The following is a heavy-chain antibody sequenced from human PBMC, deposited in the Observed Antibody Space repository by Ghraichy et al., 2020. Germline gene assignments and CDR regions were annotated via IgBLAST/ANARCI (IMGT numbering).Heavy chain of an antibody. CDR2: IHSASGDT. CDR3: ARAGTRLGTSPHFDD. Sequence: ASVKVSCKTSGYTFTGYLYWLRQAPGQSLEWVGWIHSASGDTRIAQKFQGRLTMTRDTSINTAYVDLSRRTSDETAIYYCARAGTRLGTSPHFDDWGQGTLVTVSS. J-gene: IGHJ4*02. V-gene: IGHV1-2*02. CDR1: GYTFTGY. D-gene: IGHD7-27*01.